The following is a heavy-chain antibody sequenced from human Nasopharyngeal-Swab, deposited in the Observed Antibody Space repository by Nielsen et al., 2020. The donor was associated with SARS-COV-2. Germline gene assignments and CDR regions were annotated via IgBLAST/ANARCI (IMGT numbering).Heavy chain of an antibody. J-gene: IGHJ4*02. D-gene: IGHD3-22*01. CDR2: INAGNGNT. CDR3: ARVYYDSSGYYQY. V-gene: IGHV1-3*01. Sequence: WVRQAPGQRLEWMGWINAGNGNTKYSQKFQGRGTITRDTSASTAYMELSSLRSEDTAVYYCARVYYDSSGYYQYWGQGTLVTVSS.